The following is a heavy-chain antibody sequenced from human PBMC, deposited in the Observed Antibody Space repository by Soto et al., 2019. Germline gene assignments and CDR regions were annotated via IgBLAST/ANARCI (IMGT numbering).Heavy chain of an antibody. Sequence: QVQLVESGGGVVQPGRSLRLSCAASGFTFSSYGMHWVRQAPGKGLEWVAVISYDGSNKYYADSVKGRFTISRDNSKNTLYLQMNSLRAEDTAVYYCATDTGGHYYYYYYGMDVWGQGTTVTVSS. J-gene: IGHJ6*02. D-gene: IGHD3-10*01. CDR2: ISYDGSNK. CDR3: ATDTGGHYYYYYYGMDV. CDR1: GFTFSSYG. V-gene: IGHV3-30*03.